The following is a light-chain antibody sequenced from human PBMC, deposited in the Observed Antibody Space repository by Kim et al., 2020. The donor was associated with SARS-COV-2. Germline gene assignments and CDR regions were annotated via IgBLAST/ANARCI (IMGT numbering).Light chain of an antibody. Sequence: NFMLTQPHSVSESPGKTVTISCTRSSGSIASNYVQWYQQRPGSSPTTVIYEDNQRPSGVPDRFSGSIDSSSNSASLTISGLKTEDEADYYCQSYDSSINWVFGGGTKLTLL. J-gene: IGLJ3*02. V-gene: IGLV6-57*01. CDR3: QSYDSSINWV. CDR1: SGSIASNY. CDR2: EDN.